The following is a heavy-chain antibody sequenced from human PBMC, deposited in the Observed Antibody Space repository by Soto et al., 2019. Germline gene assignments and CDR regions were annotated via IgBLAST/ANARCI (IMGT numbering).Heavy chain of an antibody. D-gene: IGHD3-3*01. J-gene: IGHJ6*02. V-gene: IGHV5-51*01. CDR1: GYSFTSYW. Sequence: PGESLKISCKGSGYSFTSYWIGWVRQMPGKGLEWMGIIYPGDSDTRYSPSFQGQVTISADKSISTAYLQWSSLKASDTAMYYCARHRRAGRLDFWSGLYYYYGMDVWGQGTTVTVSS. CDR2: IYPGDSDT. CDR3: ARHRRAGRLDFWSGLYYYYGMDV.